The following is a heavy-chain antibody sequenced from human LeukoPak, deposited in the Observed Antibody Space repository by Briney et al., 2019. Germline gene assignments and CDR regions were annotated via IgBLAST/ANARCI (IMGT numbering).Heavy chain of an antibody. D-gene: IGHD2-8*02. J-gene: IGHJ5*02. CDR2: MNPNSGNT. V-gene: IGHV1-8*01. Sequence: GASVKVSCKASGYTFTSYDINWVRQATGQGLEWMGWMNPNSGNTGYAQKFQGRVTMTRNTSIGTAYMELSSLRSEDTAVYYCARDYGVVYAIHWFDPWGQGTLVTVSS. CDR1: GYTFTSYD. CDR3: ARDYGVVYAIHWFDP.